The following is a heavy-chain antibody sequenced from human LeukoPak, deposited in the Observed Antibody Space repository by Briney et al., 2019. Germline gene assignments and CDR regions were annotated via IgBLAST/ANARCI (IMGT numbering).Heavy chain of an antibody. CDR1: GFTFSSYA. V-gene: IGHV3-23*01. Sequence: GGSLRLSCAASGFTFSSYAMSWVRQAPGKGLEWVSAISGSGGSTYYADSVKGRFTISRDNSKNTLYLQMNSLRAEDTAVYYCAKGMFKVGAGYLDYWGQGTLVTVSS. D-gene: IGHD1-26*01. CDR3: AKGMFKVGAGYLDY. CDR2: ISGSGGST. J-gene: IGHJ4*02.